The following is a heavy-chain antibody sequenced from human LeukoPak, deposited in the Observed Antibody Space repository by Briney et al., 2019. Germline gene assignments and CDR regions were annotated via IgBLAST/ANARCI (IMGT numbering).Heavy chain of an antibody. CDR2: LYYSGST. D-gene: IGHD2/OR15-2a*01. Sequence: PSETLSLTCTVSGASISTYYWSWIRPPPGKGLEWIGYLYYSGSTTYSPSLKSRVTMSVDTSKSQFSLKLNSVTAADTAIYYCARVRGTFETDWGQGTLVTVSS. CDR3: ARVRGTFETD. V-gene: IGHV4-59*01. CDR1: GASISTYY. J-gene: IGHJ1*01.